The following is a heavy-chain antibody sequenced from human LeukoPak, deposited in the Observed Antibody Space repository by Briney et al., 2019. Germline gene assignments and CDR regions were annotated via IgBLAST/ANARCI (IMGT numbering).Heavy chain of an antibody. D-gene: IGHD2-2*01. CDR2: IWYDGSNK. V-gene: IGHV3-33*01. J-gene: IGHJ4*02. Sequence: GRSLRLSCAASGFTFSSYGMHWVRQAPGKGLEWVAVIWYDGSNKYYADSVKGRFTISRDNSKNTLYLQMNSLRAEDTAVYYCARGECESGTSHCFPFGYWGQGTLVTVSS. CDR1: GFTFSSYG. CDR3: ARGECESGTSHCFPFGY.